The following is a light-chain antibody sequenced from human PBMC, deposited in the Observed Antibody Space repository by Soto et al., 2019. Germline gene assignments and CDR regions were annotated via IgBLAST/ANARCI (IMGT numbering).Light chain of an antibody. CDR1: QSVSSSY. CDR3: QQCGSSGT. CDR2: GAS. Sequence: EIEMTQLPSTLSVSPGERATLSCRASQSVSSSYLAWYQQKPGQAPRLLIYGASSRATGIPDRFSGSGSGTDFTLTISRLEPEDFAVYYCQQCGSSGTFGQGTKVDIK. V-gene: IGKV3-20*01. J-gene: IGKJ1*01.